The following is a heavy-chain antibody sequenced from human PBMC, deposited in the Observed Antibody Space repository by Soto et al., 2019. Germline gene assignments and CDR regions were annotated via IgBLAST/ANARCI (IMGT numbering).Heavy chain of an antibody. D-gene: IGHD6-13*01. J-gene: IGHJ6*02. CDR2: ISGSGVGT. CDR1: GFSFSDYA. V-gene: IGHV3-23*01. Sequence: EVQLLESGGDLVQPGGSLRLSCAASGFSFSDYAMTWVRQAPGKGLEWVSGISGSGVGTYYADSVKGRFAISRNNSKNTLYLQITSLRAEDTAVYYCAKPKLGSSWPQGGIDVWSQGTTVTVSS. CDR3: AKPKLGSSWPQGGIDV.